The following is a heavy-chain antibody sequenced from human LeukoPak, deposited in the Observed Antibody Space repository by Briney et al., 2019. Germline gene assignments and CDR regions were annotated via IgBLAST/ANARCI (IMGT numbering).Heavy chain of an antibody. Sequence: SETLSLTCTVSGGSISSGTYYWSWIRQPAGKGLEWIGRIFTSGSANYNPSLKSRVTISVDTSKNQFSLKLSSVTAADMAVYYCARGGCSGGSCHYGGNWFDPWGQGTLVTVSS. CDR2: IFTSGSA. V-gene: IGHV4-61*02. J-gene: IGHJ5*02. CDR3: ARGGCSGGSCHYGGNWFDP. CDR1: GGSISSGTYY. D-gene: IGHD2-15*01.